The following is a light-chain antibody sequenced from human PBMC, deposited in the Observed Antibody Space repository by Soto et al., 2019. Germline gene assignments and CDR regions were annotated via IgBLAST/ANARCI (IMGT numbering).Light chain of an antibody. Sequence: ALTQPASVSGSPGQSITISCIGTSSDIGPYNYVSWYQQHPDKAPKLILYEVTNRPSGASDRFSGSKSGNAAFLTISGLQAEDEADYYCSSYSSSATPYVFGTGTKVTVL. CDR1: SSDIGPYNY. CDR2: EVT. CDR3: SSYSSSATPYV. V-gene: IGLV2-14*01. J-gene: IGLJ1*01.